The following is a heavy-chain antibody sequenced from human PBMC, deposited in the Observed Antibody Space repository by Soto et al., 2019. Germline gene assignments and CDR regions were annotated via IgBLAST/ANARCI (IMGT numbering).Heavy chain of an antibody. CDR1: GGSISSGGYY. Sequence: QVQLQESGPGLVKPSQTLSLTCTVSGGSISSGGYYWSWIRQHPGKGLEWIGYIYYSGSTYYNPSLKSRVTISVDTSKNQFSRKLSSVTAADTAVYYCARVRKSSGSVRWFDPWGQGTLVTVSS. CDR2: IYYSGST. J-gene: IGHJ5*02. D-gene: IGHD3-22*01. V-gene: IGHV4-31*03. CDR3: ARVRKSSGSVRWFDP.